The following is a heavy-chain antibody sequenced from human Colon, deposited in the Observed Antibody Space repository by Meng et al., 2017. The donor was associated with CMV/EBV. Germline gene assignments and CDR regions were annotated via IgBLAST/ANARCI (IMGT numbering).Heavy chain of an antibody. V-gene: IGHV1-18*01. D-gene: IGHD3-22*01. CDR1: GYSFRNYA. CDR3: ATSEHYSSDSSAYFRY. J-gene: IGHJ4*02. Sequence: ASVKVSCKASGYSFRNYAISWVRLAPGQGLEWMGWISPYRGDTNYAQKFQGRVIMSTDTPTSTAYMELRSLRPDDTAVYYCATSEHYSSDSSAYFRYWGQGTLVTVSS. CDR2: ISPYRGDT.